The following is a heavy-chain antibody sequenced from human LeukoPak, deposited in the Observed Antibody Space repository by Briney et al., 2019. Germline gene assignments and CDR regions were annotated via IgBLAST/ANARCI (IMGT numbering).Heavy chain of an antibody. J-gene: IGHJ6*02. Sequence: ASVKVSCKASGYTFTGYYMHWVRQAPGQGLEWMGWINPNSGGTNYAQKFQGWVTMTRDTSISTAYMELSRLRSDDTAVYYCARDSGSYYAYYYYYYGMDVWGQGTTVTVSS. CDR2: INPNSGGT. D-gene: IGHD3-10*01. V-gene: IGHV1-2*04. CDR3: ARDSGSYYAYYYYYYGMDV. CDR1: GYTFTGYY.